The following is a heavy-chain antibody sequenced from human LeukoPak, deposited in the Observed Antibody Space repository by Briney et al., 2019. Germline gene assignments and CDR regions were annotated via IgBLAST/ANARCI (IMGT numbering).Heavy chain of an antibody. CDR2: IGSSDSTT. D-gene: IGHD3-10*01. CDR3: AKDDAWLRFGE. Sequence: GGSLRLSCVASGFTFSSYEMNWVRQAPGKGLEWLSYIGSSDSTTHYADSVKGRFTIPRDNAKNTLYLEVISLTAEDTAVYYCAKDDAWLRFGEWSQGTLVTVSS. CDR1: GFTFSSYE. V-gene: IGHV3-48*03. J-gene: IGHJ4*02.